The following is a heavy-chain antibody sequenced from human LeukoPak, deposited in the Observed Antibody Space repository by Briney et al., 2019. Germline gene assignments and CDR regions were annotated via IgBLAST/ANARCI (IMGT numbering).Heavy chain of an antibody. CDR3: AKLRSSGSYRYYFDY. CDR2: IRYDGSNK. J-gene: IGHJ4*02. V-gene: IGHV3-30*02. Sequence: AGGSLRLSCAASGFTFNNYGMHWVRQAPGKGLEWVAFIRYDGSNKYYADSVKGRFTISRDNSKNTLYLQMNSLRAEDTAVYYCAKLRSSGSYRYYFDYWGQGTLVTVSS. CDR1: GFTFNNYG. D-gene: IGHD3-10*01.